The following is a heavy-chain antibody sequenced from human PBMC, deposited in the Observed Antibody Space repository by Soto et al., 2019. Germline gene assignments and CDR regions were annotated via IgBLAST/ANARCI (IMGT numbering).Heavy chain of an antibody. D-gene: IGHD4-17*01. Sequence: GESLKISCKGSEYSFTSYWIGWVRQMHGKGLEWMGIIYPGDSDTRYSPSFQGQVTISADKSISTAYLQWSSLKASDTAMYYCVTPPYADAFVIWCQGTMVTVS. CDR1: EYSFTSYW. J-gene: IGHJ3*02. V-gene: IGHV5-51*01. CDR3: VTPPYADAFVI. CDR2: IYPGDSDT.